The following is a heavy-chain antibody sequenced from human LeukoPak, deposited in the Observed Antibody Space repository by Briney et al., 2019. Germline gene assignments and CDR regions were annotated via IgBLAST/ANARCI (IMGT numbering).Heavy chain of an antibody. V-gene: IGHV4-59*01. J-gene: IGHJ4*02. D-gene: IGHD5-12*01. Sequence: PSETLSLTCTVSGVSISSYYWSWIRQPPGKGLEWIGYIYYSGSTNYNPSLKSRVTISVDTSKNQFSLKLKSVTAADTAVYYCARRGVATYYFDYWGQGTLVTVSS. CDR3: ARRGVATYYFDY. CDR2: IYYSGST. CDR1: GVSISSYY.